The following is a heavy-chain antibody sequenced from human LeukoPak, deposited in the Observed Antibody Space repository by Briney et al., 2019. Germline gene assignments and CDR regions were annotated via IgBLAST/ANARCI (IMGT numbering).Heavy chain of an antibody. J-gene: IGHJ6*04. D-gene: IGHD6-13*01. V-gene: IGHV1-3*01. CDR2: INAGNGNT. CDR1: GYTFTSYA. CDR3: ARGGTLYSSSWDTFYYYGVDV. Sequence: ASVKVSCKASGYTFTSYAMHWVRQAPGQRLEWMGWINAGNGNTKYSQKFQGRVTITRDTSASTAYMELSSLRSEDTAVYYCARGGTLYSSSWDTFYYYGVDVWGKGTTVTVSS.